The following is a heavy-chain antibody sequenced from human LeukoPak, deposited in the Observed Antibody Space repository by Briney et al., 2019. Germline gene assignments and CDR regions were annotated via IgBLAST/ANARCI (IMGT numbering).Heavy chain of an antibody. J-gene: IGHJ6*02. Sequence: GGSLRLSCAASGFTFSSYSMNWVRQAPGKGLEWASSISSSSSYIYYADSVKGRFTISRDNAKNSLYLQMNSLRAEDTAVYYCARARAHGMDVWGQGTTVTVSS. CDR3: ARARAHGMDV. V-gene: IGHV3-21*01. CDR1: GFTFSSYS. CDR2: ISSSSSYI.